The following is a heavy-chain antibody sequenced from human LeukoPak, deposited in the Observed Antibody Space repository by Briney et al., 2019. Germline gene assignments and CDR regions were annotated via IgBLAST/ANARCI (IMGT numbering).Heavy chain of an antibody. CDR3: ARATPGTGMNDY. V-gene: IGHV3-69-1*01. CDR2: ISSSSHI. D-gene: IGHD1-1*01. CDR1: GFTFSDYY. Sequence: GGSLRLSCAASGFTFSDYYMSWIRQAPGKGLEWVSYISSSSHIYHADSVKGRFTISRDNAKNSLYLQMNSLRAEDTAVYYCARATPGTGMNDYWGQGTLVTVSS. J-gene: IGHJ4*02.